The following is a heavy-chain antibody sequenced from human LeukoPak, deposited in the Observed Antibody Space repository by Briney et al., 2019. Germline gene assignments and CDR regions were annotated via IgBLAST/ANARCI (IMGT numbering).Heavy chain of an antibody. D-gene: IGHD4-17*01. CDR1: GFSLSTSGMC. CDR2: IDWDDDK. Sequence: SGPALVKPTQTLTLTCTFSGFSLSTSGMCVSWIRQPPGKALEWLARIDWDDDKYYSTSLKTRLTISRDTSKNQVVHTMTNMDPVDTATYYCARAFPTVTTFDYWGQGTLVTVSS. J-gene: IGHJ4*02. V-gene: IGHV2-70*11. CDR3: ARAFPTVTTFDY.